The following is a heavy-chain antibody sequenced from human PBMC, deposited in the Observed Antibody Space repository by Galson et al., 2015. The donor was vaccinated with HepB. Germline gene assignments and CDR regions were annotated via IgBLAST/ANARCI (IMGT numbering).Heavy chain of an antibody. CDR2: INWNGGLT. CDR3: ARNEGDVPGRYYLDS. D-gene: IGHD1-14*01. Sequence: SLRLSCAASGFNFDVFGMSWVRQRPGKGLESVSDINWNGGLTRYGDSVQGRFTISRDNAKNTLYLQMNSLRAEDTAFYFCARNEGDVPGRYYLDSWGRGTLVTVSS. CDR1: GFNFDVFG. J-gene: IGHJ4*01. V-gene: IGHV3-20*04.